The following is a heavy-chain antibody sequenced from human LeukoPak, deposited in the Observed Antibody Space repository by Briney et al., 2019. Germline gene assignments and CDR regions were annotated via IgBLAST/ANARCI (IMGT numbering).Heavy chain of an antibody. J-gene: IGHJ6*03. D-gene: IGHD3-3*01. CDR3: AGSHTYYDFWSGYLAGSYYYYYMDV. V-gene: IGHV1-8*01. CDR2: MNPNSGNT. CDR1: GYTFTSYD. Sequence: ASVKVSCKASGYTFTSYDINWVRQATGQGLEWMGWMNPNSGNTGYAQKFQGRVTMTRNTSISTAYMELSSLRSEYTAVYYCAGSHTYYDFWSGYLAGSYYYYYMDVWGKGTTVTVSS.